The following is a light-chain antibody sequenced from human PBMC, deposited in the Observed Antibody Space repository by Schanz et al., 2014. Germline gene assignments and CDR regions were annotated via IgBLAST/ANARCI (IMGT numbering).Light chain of an antibody. J-gene: IGLJ7*01. CDR2: DNN. Sequence: QSVLTQPPSVSAAPGQKVTFSCSGTSSNIGNNYVSWYQQLPGTAPKLLIYDNNKRPSGIPDRFSGSKSGTSATLGITGLQAGDEADYYCGTWDSSLSAVFGGGAQLTVL. CDR1: SSNIGNNY. CDR3: GTWDSSLSAV. V-gene: IGLV1-51*01.